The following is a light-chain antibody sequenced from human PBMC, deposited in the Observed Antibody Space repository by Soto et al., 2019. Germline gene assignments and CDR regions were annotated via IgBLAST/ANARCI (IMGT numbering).Light chain of an antibody. V-gene: IGKV1-5*03. Sequence: DIQMTQSPSTLSGSVGDRVTTTCRASQTISSWLAWYQQKPGKAPKLLIHKASTLKSGVPSRFSGSGSGTEFTLTISSLQPDDFATYYCQHYNSYSEAFGQGTKVELK. CDR1: QTISSW. CDR3: QHYNSYSEA. J-gene: IGKJ1*01. CDR2: KAS.